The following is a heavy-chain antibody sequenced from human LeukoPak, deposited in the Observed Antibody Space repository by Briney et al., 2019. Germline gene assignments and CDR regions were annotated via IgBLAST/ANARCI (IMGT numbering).Heavy chain of an antibody. Sequence: GGSLRLPCAASGFTFSIYSMNWVRQAPGKGLEWVSYISDSSSTKYYADSVKGRFTISRDNAKNSLYLQMNSLRDEDTAVYYCARGLLTFDYWGQGTLVTVSS. CDR3: ARGLLTFDY. D-gene: IGHD3-10*01. CDR1: GFTFSIYS. CDR2: ISDSSSTK. J-gene: IGHJ4*02. V-gene: IGHV3-48*02.